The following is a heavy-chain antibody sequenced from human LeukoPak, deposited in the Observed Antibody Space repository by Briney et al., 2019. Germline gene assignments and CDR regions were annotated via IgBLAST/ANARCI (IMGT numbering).Heavy chain of an antibody. D-gene: IGHD3-10*01. J-gene: IGHJ4*02. CDR2: IRSRAYGGTT. CDR3: ALTYYYGSGSYN. CDR1: GLAFADYS. V-gene: IGHV3-49*03. Sequence: GGSLTLSCTAYGLAFADYSISWFRQAPGKGPEWVAFIRSRAYGGTTEYAASVEGRFTSSRDDSRHIAYLQMNSLKTEDTAVYFCALTYYYGSGSYNWGLGTLVTVSS.